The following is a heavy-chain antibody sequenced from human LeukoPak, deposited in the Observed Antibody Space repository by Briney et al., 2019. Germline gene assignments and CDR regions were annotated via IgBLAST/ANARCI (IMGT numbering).Heavy chain of an antibody. D-gene: IGHD2-2*01. Sequence: GGSLRLSCAASGFNLGAFWMSWVRQAPGKGLEWVANIKEDGSTKFYVDSVKGRFTISRGNAKNSLYLQMNSLRAEDTAMYFCARDGGYCSGITCPGDLWGQGTLVTVSP. CDR2: IKEDGSTK. CDR3: ARDGGYCSGITCPGDL. J-gene: IGHJ4*02. V-gene: IGHV3-7*01. CDR1: GFNLGAFW.